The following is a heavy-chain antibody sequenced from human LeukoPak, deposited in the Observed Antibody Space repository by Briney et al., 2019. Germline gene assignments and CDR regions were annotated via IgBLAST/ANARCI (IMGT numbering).Heavy chain of an antibody. V-gene: IGHV2-5*02. CDR3: AHWGKNYFDF. J-gene: IGHJ4*02. CDR2: IYWDDDK. Sequence: SGPTLVNPTQTLTLTCTFSGVSLSTSGVGVGWIRQPPRKALEWLALIYWDDDKRYTPSLKTRLTITKDTSKNQVVLTVTNMDPVDTATYYCAHWGKNYFDFWGQGTLVTVSS. D-gene: IGHD7-27*01. CDR1: GVSLSTSGVG.